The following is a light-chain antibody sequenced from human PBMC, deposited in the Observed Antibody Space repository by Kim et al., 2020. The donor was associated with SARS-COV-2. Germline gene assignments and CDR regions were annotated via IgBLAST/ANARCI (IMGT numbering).Light chain of an antibody. Sequence: SVKLTCTLSSGHSSYIIAWHQQQPGKAPRYLMKLEGSGSYNKGSGVPDRFSGSSSGADRYLTIANLQSEDEADYYCETWDSNTHVFGTGTKVTVL. CDR2: LEGSGSY. V-gene: IGLV4-60*03. CDR3: ETWDSNTHV. J-gene: IGLJ1*01. CDR1: SGHSSYI.